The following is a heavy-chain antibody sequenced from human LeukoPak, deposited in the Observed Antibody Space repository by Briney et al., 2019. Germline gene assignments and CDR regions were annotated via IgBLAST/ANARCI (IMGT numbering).Heavy chain of an antibody. CDR2: IYYSGST. Sequence: PSETLSLTCTVSGGSISSGGYYWSWIRQHPGKGLEWIGYIYYSGSTYYNPSLKSRVTISVDTSKNQFSLKLSSVTAADTAVYYCARFMTTVTTSGALTVMGAFDIWGQGTMVTVSS. D-gene: IGHD4-17*01. CDR3: ARFMTTVTTSGALTVMGAFDI. CDR1: GGSISSGGYY. J-gene: IGHJ3*02. V-gene: IGHV4-31*03.